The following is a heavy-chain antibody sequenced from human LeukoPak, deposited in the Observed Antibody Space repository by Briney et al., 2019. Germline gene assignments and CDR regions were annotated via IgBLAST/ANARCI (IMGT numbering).Heavy chain of an antibody. D-gene: IGHD4-17*01. J-gene: IGHJ6*03. CDR3: ARGRKYYGYYYYYYMDV. V-gene: IGHV4-39*07. CDR2: INHSGST. Sequence: PSETLSLTCTVSSGSIGSSSNYWGWIRQAPGKGLEWIGEINHSGSTNYNPSLKSRVTISVDTSKNQFSLKLSSVTAADTAVYYCARGRKYYGYYYYYYMDVWGKGTTVTVSS. CDR1: SGSIGSSSNY.